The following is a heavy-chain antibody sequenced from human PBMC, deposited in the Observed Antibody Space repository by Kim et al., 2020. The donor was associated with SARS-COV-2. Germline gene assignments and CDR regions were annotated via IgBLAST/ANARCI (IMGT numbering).Heavy chain of an antibody. CDR1: GGSISSSSYY. Sequence: SETLSLTCTVSGGSISSSSYYWGWIRQPPGKGLEWIGSIYYSGSTYYNPSLKSRVTISVDTSKNQFSLKLSSVTAADTAVYYCASSGIAVADPFDYWGQGTLVTVSS. CDR2: IYYSGST. J-gene: IGHJ4*02. D-gene: IGHD6-19*01. V-gene: IGHV4-39*01. CDR3: ASSGIAVADPFDY.